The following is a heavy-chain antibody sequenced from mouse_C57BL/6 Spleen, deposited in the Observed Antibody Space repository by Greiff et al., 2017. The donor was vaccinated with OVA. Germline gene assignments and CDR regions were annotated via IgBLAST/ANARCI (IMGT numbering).Heavy chain of an antibody. CDR2: IYPGSGST. CDR3: ARGPTIVTTGNYFDY. V-gene: IGHV1-55*01. CDR1: GYTFTSYW. Sequence: QVHVKQPGAELVKPGASVKMSCKASGYTFTSYWITWVKQRPGQGLEWIGDIYPGSGSTNYNEKFKSKATLTVDTSSSTAYMQLSSLTSEDSAVYYCARGPTIVTTGNYFDYWGQGTTLTVSS. J-gene: IGHJ2*01. D-gene: IGHD2-5*01.